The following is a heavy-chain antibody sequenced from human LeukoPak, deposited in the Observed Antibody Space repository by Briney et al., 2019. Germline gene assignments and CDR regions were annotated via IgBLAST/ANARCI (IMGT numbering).Heavy chain of an antibody. CDR3: ARVMGIVATIPYYYYGMDV. CDR1: GGSISSYY. V-gene: IGHV4-59*12. D-gene: IGHD5-12*01. J-gene: IGHJ6*02. CDR2: IYYSGST. Sequence: SGPTLVKPSETLSLTCTVSGGSISSYYWSWIRQPPGKGLEWIGYIYYSGSTNYNPSLKSRVTISVDTSKNQFSLKLSSVTAADTAVYYCARVMGIVATIPYYYYGMDVWGQGTTVTVSS.